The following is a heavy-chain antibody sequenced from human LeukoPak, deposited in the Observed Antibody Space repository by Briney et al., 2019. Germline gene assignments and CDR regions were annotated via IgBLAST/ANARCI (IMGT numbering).Heavy chain of an antibody. Sequence: GGSLRLSCAASGFIFSSYGMHWVRQAPGKGLEWVAVISYDGSNKYYADSVKGRFTSSRDNSKNTLYLQMNSLRAEDTAVYYCATGGYTYVAELDYWGQGTLVTVSS. CDR3: ATGGYTYVAELDY. V-gene: IGHV3-30*03. J-gene: IGHJ4*02. D-gene: IGHD5-24*01. CDR2: ISYDGSNK. CDR1: GFIFSSYG.